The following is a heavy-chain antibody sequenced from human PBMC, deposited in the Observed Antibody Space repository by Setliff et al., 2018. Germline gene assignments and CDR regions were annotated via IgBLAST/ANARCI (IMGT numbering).Heavy chain of an antibody. CDR1: GFTFTNCA. Sequence: GGSLRLSCAASGFTFTNCAMVWVRQAPGKGLEWVAGISETGGNTYYIDAVRGRFTISRDNSKNTLYLQMNSLRAEDTAVYYCAKDETFPYYFDYWGQGTLVTVSS. V-gene: IGHV3-23*01. CDR3: AKDETFPYYFDY. J-gene: IGHJ4*02. D-gene: IGHD2-21*01. CDR2: ISETGGNT.